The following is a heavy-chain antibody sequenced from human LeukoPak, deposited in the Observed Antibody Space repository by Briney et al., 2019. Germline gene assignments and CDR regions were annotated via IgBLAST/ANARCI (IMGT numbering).Heavy chain of an antibody. D-gene: IGHD2-21*02. J-gene: IGHJ4*02. CDR1: GYNFITSG. CDR3: ARSKVVVTAIPDY. CDR2: ISNFNGDT. Sequence: GASVRVSCKASGYNFITSGISWVRQAPGQGLEWMGWISNFNGDTKYTQKVEGRVTMTTDTSTSTAYMELRSLRSDDTAVYCCARSKVVVTAIPDYWGQGTLVTVSS. V-gene: IGHV1-18*01.